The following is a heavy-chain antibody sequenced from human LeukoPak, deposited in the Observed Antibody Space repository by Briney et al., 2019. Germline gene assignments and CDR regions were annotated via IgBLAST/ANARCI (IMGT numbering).Heavy chain of an antibody. CDR2: INHSGST. J-gene: IGHJ5*02. V-gene: IGHV4-38-2*02. CDR3: ARRKGYVGWFDP. Sequence: SETLSLTCTVSGYSISSGYYWAWIRQPPGKGLEWIGEINHSGSTNYNPSLKSRVTISVDTSKNQFSLKLSSVTAADTAVYYCARRKGYVGWFDPWGQGTLVTVSS. CDR1: GYSISSGYY. D-gene: IGHD1-1*01.